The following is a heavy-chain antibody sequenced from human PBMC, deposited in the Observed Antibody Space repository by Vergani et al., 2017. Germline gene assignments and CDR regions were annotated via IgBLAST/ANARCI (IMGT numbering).Heavy chain of an antibody. V-gene: IGHV4-61*02. CDR2: VYTRGST. CDR3: ARSSLSSTYNXFDP. CDR1: GGSIRSVSYY. Sequence: QVQLQESGPGLVKPSQPLSLTCPVSGGSIRSVSYYCSWIRQPAGKGLEWIGRVYTRGSTDNNPSLKSRITISVDTSKNQFSLKLRSVTAADTAVYYCARSSLSSTYNXFDPWGQGTLVTVSS. J-gene: IGHJ5*02. D-gene: IGHD6-13*01.